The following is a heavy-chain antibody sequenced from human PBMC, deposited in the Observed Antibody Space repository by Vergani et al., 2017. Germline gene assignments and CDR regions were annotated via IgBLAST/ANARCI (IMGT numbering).Heavy chain of an antibody. Sequence: QVQLVESGGGVVQPGRSLRLSCAASGFTFRSYAMHWVRQAPGKGLEWVAVISYDGSNKYYADSVKGRFTISRDNSKNTLYLQMNSLRAEDTAVYYCARERYNWNDVVDYWGQGTLVTVSS. CDR3: ARERYNWNDVVDY. V-gene: IGHV3-30-3*01. CDR2: ISYDGSNK. CDR1: GFTFRSYA. D-gene: IGHD1-1*01. J-gene: IGHJ4*02.